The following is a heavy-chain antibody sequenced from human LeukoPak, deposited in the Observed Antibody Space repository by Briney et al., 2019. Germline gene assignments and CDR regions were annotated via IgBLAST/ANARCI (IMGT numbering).Heavy chain of an antibody. V-gene: IGHV3-23*01. J-gene: IGHJ4*02. CDR3: AKDVSSCGGDCPDS. Sequence: PGGSLRLSCTASGFTFTTYPMSWVRQAPGKGLEWVSGISVSGGSTYYADSVKGRFTISRDNSKNTVYLQMNSLRAEERAIYYCAKDVSSCGGDCPDSWGQGTLVTVSS. D-gene: IGHD2-21*02. CDR1: GFTFTTYP. CDR2: ISVSGGST.